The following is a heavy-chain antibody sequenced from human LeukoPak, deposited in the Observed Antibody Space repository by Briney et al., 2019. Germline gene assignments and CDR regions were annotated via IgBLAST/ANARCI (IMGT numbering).Heavy chain of an antibody. J-gene: IGHJ5*02. CDR3: TRVVYCYDSSGFDP. CDR1: GVIFSIHY. D-gene: IGHD3-22*01. V-gene: IGHV3-21*01. Sequence: NPGGSLRLSCAASGVIFSIHYMNWVRQAPGKGLEWVSSISGSSSYIYYADSVKGRFTISRDNAKNSLYLQMKSLRAEDTAVYYCTRVVYCYDSSGFDPWGQGTLVTVSS. CDR2: ISGSSSYI.